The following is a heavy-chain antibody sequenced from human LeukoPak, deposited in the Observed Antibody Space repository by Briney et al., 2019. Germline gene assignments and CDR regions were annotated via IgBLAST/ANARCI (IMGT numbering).Heavy chain of an antibody. V-gene: IGHV4-59*08. CDR2: IYYSGST. Sequence: SETLSLTCTVSGGSISNYYWSWIRQPPGKGLEWIGSIYYSGSTYYNPSLKSRVTISVDTSKNQFSLKLSSVTAADTAVYYCARADYYDSSGPGGYWGQGTLVTVSS. J-gene: IGHJ4*02. CDR1: GGSISNYY. D-gene: IGHD3-22*01. CDR3: ARADYYDSSGPGGY.